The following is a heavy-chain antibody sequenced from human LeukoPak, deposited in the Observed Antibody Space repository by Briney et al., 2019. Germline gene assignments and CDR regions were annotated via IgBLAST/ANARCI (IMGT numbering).Heavy chain of an antibody. D-gene: IGHD3-10*01. CDR3: ARGKNYGYDY. CDR2: ISSSLSTI. Sequence: PGGSLRLSCAASGFTFSSYWMNWVRQAPGKGPEWVSYISSSLSTIYYADSVKGRFTISRDNAKNSLYLQMNSLSADDTAVYYCARGKNYGYDYWGRGALVTVSS. CDR1: GFTFSSYW. J-gene: IGHJ4*02. V-gene: IGHV3-48*04.